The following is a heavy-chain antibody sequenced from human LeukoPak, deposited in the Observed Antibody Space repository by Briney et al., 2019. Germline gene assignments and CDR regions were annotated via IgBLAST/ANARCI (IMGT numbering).Heavy chain of an antibody. CDR1: GGSITDTSYY. CDR2: IYHSGYT. D-gene: IGHD6-13*01. V-gene: IGHV4-39*01. Sequence: KPSETLSLTCTVSGGSITDTSYYWGWIRLSPGKGLEWIASIYHSGYTYYNPSLKSRVTMSVDTSKNQFSRKLSSVTAADTAVYYCARQAYSSSWLFDYWGQGTLVTVSS. CDR3: ARQAYSSSWLFDY. J-gene: IGHJ4*02.